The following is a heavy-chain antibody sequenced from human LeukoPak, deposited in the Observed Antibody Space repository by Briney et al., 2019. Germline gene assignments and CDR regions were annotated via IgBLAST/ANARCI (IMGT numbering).Heavy chain of an antibody. CDR2: ISGSGDDT. CDR1: GFTFTSDA. V-gene: IGHV3-23*01. CDR3: AKLSSGWYEEY. J-gene: IGHJ4*02. Sequence: GGSLRLSCAASGFTFTSDAMSWVRQAPGKGLEWVSIISGSGDDTDYADSVKGRFTISRDNSKNTLYLQMNSLRAEDTAVYYCAKLSSGWYEEYWGQGSLVTVSS. D-gene: IGHD6-19*01.